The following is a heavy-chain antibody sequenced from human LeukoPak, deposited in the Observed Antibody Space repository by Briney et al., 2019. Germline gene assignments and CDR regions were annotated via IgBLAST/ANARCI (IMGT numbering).Heavy chain of an antibody. Sequence: SVKVSCKASGGTFSSYAISWVRQAPGQGLEWMGGIIPIFGSANYAQKFQGRVTITADESTSTAYMELSNLRSEDTAVYYCARESTNYYDTTGYYYGPVYWGQGILVTVSS. V-gene: IGHV1-69*13. CDR2: IIPIFGSA. D-gene: IGHD3-22*01. CDR3: ARESTNYYDTTGYYYGPVY. CDR1: GGTFSSYA. J-gene: IGHJ4*02.